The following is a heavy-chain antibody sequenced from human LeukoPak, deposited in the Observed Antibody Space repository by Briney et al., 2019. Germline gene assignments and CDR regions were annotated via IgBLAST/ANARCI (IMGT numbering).Heavy chain of an antibody. Sequence: PSQTLSLTCTVSGGSISSGDYYWSWIRQPPGKGLEWIGEINHSGSTNYNPSLKSRVTISVDTSKNQFSLKLSSVTAADTAVYYCARGRRAVAGLGYFQHWGQGTLVTVSS. J-gene: IGHJ1*01. CDR3: ARGRRAVAGLGYFQH. CDR2: INHSGST. V-gene: IGHV4-30-4*08. CDR1: GGSISSGDYY. D-gene: IGHD6-19*01.